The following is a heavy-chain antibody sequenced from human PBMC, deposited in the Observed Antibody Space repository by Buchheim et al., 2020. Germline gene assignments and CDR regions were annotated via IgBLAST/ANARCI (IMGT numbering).Heavy chain of an antibody. V-gene: IGHV3-21*01. J-gene: IGHJ6*02. CDR2: ISSSSSYI. CDR1: GFTFSSYS. CDR3: ARGMGMVRGFYYYGMDV. D-gene: IGHD3-10*01. Sequence: EVQLVESGGGLVKPGGSLRLSCAASGFTFSSYSMNWVRQAPGKGLEWVSSISSSSSYIYYADSVKSRFPISRDNAKNSLYLQMNSLRAEDTAVYYCARGMGMVRGFYYYGMDVWGQGTT.